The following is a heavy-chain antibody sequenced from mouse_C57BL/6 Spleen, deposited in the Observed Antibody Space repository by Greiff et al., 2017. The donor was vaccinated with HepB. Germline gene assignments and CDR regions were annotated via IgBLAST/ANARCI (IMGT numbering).Heavy chain of an antibody. CDR1: GYTFTDYE. CDR2: IDPDTGGT. V-gene: IGHV1-15*01. CDR3: TRSPLMDY. Sequence: QVQLQQSGAELVRPGASVTLSCKASGYTFTDYEMHWVKRIPVHGLEWIGAIDPDTGGTAYNQKFKGKAILTADKSSSTAYMELRSLTSEDSAVYYCTRSPLMDYWGQGTSVTVST. J-gene: IGHJ4*01.